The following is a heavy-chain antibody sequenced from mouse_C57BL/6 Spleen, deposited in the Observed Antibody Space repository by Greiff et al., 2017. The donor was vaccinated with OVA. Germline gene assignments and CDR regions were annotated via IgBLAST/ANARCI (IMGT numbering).Heavy chain of an antibody. CDR3: ARPYGYDGAWFAY. V-gene: IGHV1-85*01. J-gene: IGHJ3*01. Sequence: QVQLKESGPELVKPGASVKLSCKASGYTFTSYDINCVKQRPGQGLEWIGWIYPRDGSTKYNEKFKSKATLTVDKPSSTAYMQLSSLTSEDSAVYYCARPYGYDGAWFAYWGQGTLVTVSA. CDR1: GYTFTSYD. CDR2: IYPRDGST. D-gene: IGHD2-2*01.